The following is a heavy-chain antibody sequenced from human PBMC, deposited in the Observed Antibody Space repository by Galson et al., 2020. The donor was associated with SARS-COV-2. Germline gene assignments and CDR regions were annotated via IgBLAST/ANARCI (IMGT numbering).Heavy chain of an antibody. J-gene: IGHJ4*02. CDR2: ISSSSSYI. Sequence: GESLKISCAASGFTFSSYSMNWVRQAPGKGLEWVSSISSSSSYIYYADSVKGRFTISRDNAKNSLYLQMNSLRAEDTAVYYCAAYLYYYDSSGSPWGSFDYWGQGTLVTVSS. V-gene: IGHV3-21*01. CDR1: GFTFSSYS. CDR3: AAYLYYYDSSGSPWGSFDY. D-gene: IGHD3-22*01.